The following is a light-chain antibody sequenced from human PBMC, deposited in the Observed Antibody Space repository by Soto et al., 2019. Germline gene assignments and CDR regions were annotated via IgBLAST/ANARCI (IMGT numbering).Light chain of an antibody. Sequence: VMTQSPLSLPVPLGQPASISCRSSQSVSSSYLAWYQQKPGQAPRLLIYGASSRATGIPDRFSGSGSGTDFTLTISRLEPEDFAVYYCQQYGSSPRTFGQGTKVDIK. CDR1: QSVSSSY. V-gene: IGKV3-20*01. J-gene: IGKJ1*01. CDR3: QQYGSSPRT. CDR2: GAS.